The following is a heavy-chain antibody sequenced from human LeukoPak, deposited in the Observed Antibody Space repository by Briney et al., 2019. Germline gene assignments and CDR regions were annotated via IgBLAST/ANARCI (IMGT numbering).Heavy chain of an antibody. CDR1: GGSISSSSYY. Sequence: SETLSLTCTVSGGSISSSSYYWGWIRQPPGKGLEWIGSIYYSGSTYYNPSLKSRVTISVDTSKNQFSLKLSSVTAADTAVYYCARERNGGSIDYWGQGTLVTVSS. D-gene: IGHD2-8*01. J-gene: IGHJ4*02. CDR3: ARERNGGSIDY. V-gene: IGHV4-39*07. CDR2: IYYSGST.